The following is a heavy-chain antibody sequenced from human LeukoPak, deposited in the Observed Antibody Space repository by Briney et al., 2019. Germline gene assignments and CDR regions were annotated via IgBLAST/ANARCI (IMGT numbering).Heavy chain of an antibody. CDR1: GFNFSSYW. D-gene: IGHD3-10*01. CDR2: IKQDGTEI. J-gene: IGHJ4*02. CDR3: ARASVLPY. Sequence: GGSLRLSCATSGFNFSSYWMTWVRQAPGKGLEWVANIKQDGTEIHYVDSVKARFTISRDNAKNSLYLQMNSLRAEDTAVYYCARASVLPYWGQGTLVTVSS. V-gene: IGHV3-7*01.